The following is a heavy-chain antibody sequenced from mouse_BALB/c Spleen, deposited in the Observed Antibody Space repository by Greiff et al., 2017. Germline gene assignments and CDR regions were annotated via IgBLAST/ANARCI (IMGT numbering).Heavy chain of an antibody. V-gene: IGHV1S81*02. CDR2: INPSNGRT. D-gene: IGHD1-1*01. CDR3: ARSRTTVVDWYFDV. CDR1: GYTFTSYW. Sequence: QVQLQQPGAELVKPGASVKLSCKASGYTFTSYWMHWVKQRPGQGLEWIGEINPSNGRTNYNEKFKSKATLTVDKSSSTAYMQLSSLTSEDSAVYYCARSRTTVVDWYFDVGGAGTTVTVSS. J-gene: IGHJ1*01.